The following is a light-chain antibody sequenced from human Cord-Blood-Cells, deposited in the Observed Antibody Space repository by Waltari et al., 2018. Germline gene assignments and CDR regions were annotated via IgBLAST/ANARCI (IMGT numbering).Light chain of an antibody. CDR1: QSVSSN. Sequence: EIVMTQSPATLSVSPGERATLSCRASQSVSSNLAWYQQKPGQAPRLLIYGASTKATGIPARLSGSGSATELTLTISSLQSEDFAVYYCQQYNNWPRTFGQGTKVEIK. V-gene: IGKV3-15*01. J-gene: IGKJ1*01. CDR2: GAS. CDR3: QQYNNWPRT.